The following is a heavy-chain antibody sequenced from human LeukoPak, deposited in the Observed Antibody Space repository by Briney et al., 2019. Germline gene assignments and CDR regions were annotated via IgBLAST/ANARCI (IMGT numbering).Heavy chain of an antibody. J-gene: IGHJ3*02. D-gene: IGHD3-3*01. CDR2: IYYSGST. V-gene: IGHV4-59*01. Sequence: SETLSLTCTVSGGSISSYYWSWIRQPPGKGLEWIGYIYYSGSTNYNPSLKSRVTISVDTSKNQFSLKLSSVTAADTAVYYCARELEWYNAFDIWGQGTMVTVSS. CDR3: ARELEWYNAFDI. CDR1: GGSISSYY.